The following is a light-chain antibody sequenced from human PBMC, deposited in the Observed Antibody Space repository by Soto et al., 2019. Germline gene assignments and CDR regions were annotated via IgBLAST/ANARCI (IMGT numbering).Light chain of an antibody. CDR2: AAS. Sequence: EIVMTQSPVTLSVSPGERATLSCRASQNVSSNLAWYQQKPGQGPRLLIYAASTRATGIPARFSGSGSGTEFTLTISSLQSEDFAVYHCQQYNNWPYTFGQGTKLEMK. CDR3: QQYNNWPYT. V-gene: IGKV3-15*01. J-gene: IGKJ2*01. CDR1: QNVSSN.